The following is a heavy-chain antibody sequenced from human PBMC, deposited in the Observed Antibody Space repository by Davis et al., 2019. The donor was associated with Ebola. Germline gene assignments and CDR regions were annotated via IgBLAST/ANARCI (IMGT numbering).Heavy chain of an antibody. V-gene: IGHV1-69*13. CDR2: IIPIFGTA. J-gene: IGHJ3*02. CDR3: ARDENQLDAFDI. Sequence: SVKVSCKASGGTFSSYAISWVRQAPGQGLEWMGGIIPIFGTANYAQKFQGRVTITADESTSTAYMELSSLRSEDTAVYYCARDENQLDAFDIWGQGTMVTVSS. D-gene: IGHD2-2*01. CDR1: GGTFSSYA.